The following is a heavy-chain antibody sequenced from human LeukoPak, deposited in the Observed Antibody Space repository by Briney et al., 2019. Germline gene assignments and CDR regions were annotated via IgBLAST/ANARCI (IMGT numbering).Heavy chain of an antibody. J-gene: IGHJ4*02. V-gene: IGHV1-18*01. D-gene: IGHD3-3*01. CDR3: ARDYGFWSGYWAGTFHY. CDR2: ISAYNGNT. CDR1: GYTFTSHG. Sequence: ASVKVSCKASGYTFTSHGISWVRQAPGQGLEWMGWISAYNGNTNYAQKLQGRVTMTTDTSTSTAYMELRSLRSDDTAVYYCARDYGFWSGYWAGTFHYWGQGTLVTVSS.